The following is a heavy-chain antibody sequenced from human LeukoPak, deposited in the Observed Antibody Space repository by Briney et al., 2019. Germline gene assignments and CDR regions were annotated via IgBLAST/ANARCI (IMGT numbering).Heavy chain of an antibody. J-gene: IGHJ4*02. CDR3: AIMHGYYDGSGYWVQ. CDR1: GFTFSSYG. D-gene: IGHD3-22*01. V-gene: IGHV3-23*01. CDR2: FTTSGATP. Sequence: PGGSLRLSCAASGFTFSSYGMSWVRQAPGKGLEWVSFTTSGATPSYADSVKGRFTISRDNPRNTLYMQMNSLRDEDTALYYCAIMHGYYDGSGYWVQWGQGTLVTVSS.